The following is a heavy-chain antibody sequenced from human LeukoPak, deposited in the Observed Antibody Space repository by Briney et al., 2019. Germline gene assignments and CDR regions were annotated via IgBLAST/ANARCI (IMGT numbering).Heavy chain of an antibody. J-gene: IGHJ4*02. D-gene: IGHD3-10*01. V-gene: IGHV4-39*07. CDR2: MYYSGSA. Sequence: SETLSLTCTVSGGSIGSSTYYWGWIRQPPGMGLEWIGSMYYSGSAYYNPSLKSRITISVDTSKSQFSLKLRSVTAADTAVYYCAREMRSPRGGFDYWDQGTLVTVSS. CDR3: AREMRSPRGGFDY. CDR1: GGSIGSSTYY.